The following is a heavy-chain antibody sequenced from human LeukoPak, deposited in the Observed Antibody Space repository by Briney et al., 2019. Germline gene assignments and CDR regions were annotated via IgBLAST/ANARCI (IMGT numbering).Heavy chain of an antibody. D-gene: IGHD6-19*01. Sequence: GRSLRLSCAASGFTFSSYGMHWVREAPGKGREWVAVIWYDGSNKYSADSVKGRFTISRDNSKNTLYLQMNSLRAEDTAVYYCARVGSGSYGMDVWGKGTTVTVSS. CDR3: ARVGSGSYGMDV. CDR1: GFTFSSYG. J-gene: IGHJ6*04. V-gene: IGHV3-33*01. CDR2: IWYDGSNK.